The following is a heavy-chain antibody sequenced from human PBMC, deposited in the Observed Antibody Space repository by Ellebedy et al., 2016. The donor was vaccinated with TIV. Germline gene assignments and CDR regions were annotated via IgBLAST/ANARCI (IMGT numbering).Heavy chain of an antibody. CDR3: ARAHGVGATGWFDS. Sequence: AASVKVSCKASGYTFTSYGISWVRQAPGQGLEWMGWISAYNGNTNYAQKFQGRVTMTTDRSTSTAHMALRSLRSDDTAVYYCARAHGVGATGWFDSWGQGTLVTVSS. J-gene: IGHJ5*01. CDR1: GYTFTSYG. D-gene: IGHD1-26*01. V-gene: IGHV1-18*01. CDR2: ISAYNGNT.